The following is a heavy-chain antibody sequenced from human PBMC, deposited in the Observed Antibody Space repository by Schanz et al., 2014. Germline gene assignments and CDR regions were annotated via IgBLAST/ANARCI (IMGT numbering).Heavy chain of an antibody. Sequence: QVQLQQWGAGLLKPSETLSLTCGVYGGSISGYYWSWIRQPPGKGLEWIGEINHSGVTNYNPFLERRLTLLVDMSKPQVYLQMTSVTAADTAVYYCARGKGPRGWFDPWGQGTLVTVSS. CDR1: GGSISGYY. CDR2: INHSGVT. CDR3: ARGKGPRGWFDP. D-gene: IGHD3-10*01. J-gene: IGHJ5*02. V-gene: IGHV4-34*01.